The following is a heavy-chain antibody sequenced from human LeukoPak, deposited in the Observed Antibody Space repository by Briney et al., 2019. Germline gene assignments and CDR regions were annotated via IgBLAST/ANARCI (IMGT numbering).Heavy chain of an antibody. CDR3: ARRADMDAFDI. CDR1: GFTFSNYN. Sequence: PGGSLRLSCAASGFTFSNYNMNWVRQAPGKGLEWVSSISSGGSYIYYADSVKGRFTISRDNAKNSLYLQMNSPRAEDTAVYYCARRADMDAFDIWGQGTMVTVSS. V-gene: IGHV3-21*01. CDR2: ISSGGSYI. J-gene: IGHJ3*02.